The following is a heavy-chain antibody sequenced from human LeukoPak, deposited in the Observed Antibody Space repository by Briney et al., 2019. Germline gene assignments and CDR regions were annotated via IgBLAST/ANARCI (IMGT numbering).Heavy chain of an antibody. CDR3: ARDISVAGSFLLFDY. CDR1: GGSISSYY. CDR2: IYTSGSS. Sequence: SETLSLTCTVSGGSISSYYWSWIRQPAGKGLEWIGRIYTSGSSNSNPSLKSRVTMSADTSKNQFSLKLSSVTAAATAVYFCARDISVAGSFLLFDYWGQGTLVTVSS. D-gene: IGHD6-19*01. J-gene: IGHJ4*02. V-gene: IGHV4-4*07.